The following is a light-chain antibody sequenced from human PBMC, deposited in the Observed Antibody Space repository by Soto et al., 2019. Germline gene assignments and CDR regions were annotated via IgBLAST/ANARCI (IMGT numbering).Light chain of an antibody. Sequence: QSVLTQPPSVSEAPRQRVTISCSGSSSNIGHNAVNWYQQLPGKAPKLLIYYDDLLPSGVSDRFSGSKSGTSASLAISGRQSEDEADYYCAAWDDSLNGVVFGGGTKLTVL. CDR3: AAWDDSLNGVV. V-gene: IGLV1-36*01. J-gene: IGLJ2*01. CDR2: YDD. CDR1: SSNIGHNA.